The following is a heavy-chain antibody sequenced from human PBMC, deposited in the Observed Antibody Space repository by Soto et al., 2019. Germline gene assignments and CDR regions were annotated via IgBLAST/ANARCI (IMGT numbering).Heavy chain of an antibody. Sequence: QVQLQQWGAGLLKPSETLSLTCAVYGGSFSGYYWSWIRQPPGKGLEWSGEINHSGSTNYNPSLKSRVTISVDTSKNQYSVRLSSVTAADSAVYYCSRGVDYDFRSGYYKDNWFDPRREGNLVTVSS. CDR1: GGSFSGYY. CDR2: INHSGST. CDR3: SRGVDYDFRSGYYKDNWFDP. V-gene: IGHV4-34*01. D-gene: IGHD3-3*01. J-gene: IGHJ5*02.